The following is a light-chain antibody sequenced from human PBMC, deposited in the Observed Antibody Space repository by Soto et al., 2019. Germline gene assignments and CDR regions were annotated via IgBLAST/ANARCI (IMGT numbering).Light chain of an antibody. J-gene: IGKJ4*01. V-gene: IGKV1-5*01. Sequence: DIQMTQSPSTLSASVGDRVTITCRASQSLSSWLAWYQQKPGKAPNLLIYDASSLESGVPSRFSGSGSGTEFTLTISNLQPDDFATYYCQQYHSFPLTFGGGTKVEIK. CDR2: DAS. CDR3: QQYHSFPLT. CDR1: QSLSSW.